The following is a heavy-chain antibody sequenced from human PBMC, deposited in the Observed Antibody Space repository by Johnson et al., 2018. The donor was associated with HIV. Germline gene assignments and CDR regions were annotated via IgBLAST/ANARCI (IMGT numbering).Heavy chain of an antibody. Sequence: QVQLVESGGGVVQPGRSLRLSCAASGFTFSSYGMHWVRQAPGKGLEWVAVIWSDGSNKHYADSVKGRFTISRDNSKNTLYLQMNSLRAEDTAVYYCATSTASDALDIWCQGTMVTVSS. V-gene: IGHV3-33*08. CDR1: GFTFSSYG. D-gene: IGHD1-1*01. J-gene: IGHJ3*02. CDR3: ATSTASDALDI. CDR2: IWSDGSNK.